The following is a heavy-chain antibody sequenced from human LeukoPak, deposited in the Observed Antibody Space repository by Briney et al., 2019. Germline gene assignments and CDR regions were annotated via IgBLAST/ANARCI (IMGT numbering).Heavy chain of an antibody. J-gene: IGHJ5*02. Sequence: SETLSLTCAVYGGSFSGYYWSWIRQPPGNGLEWIGEINHSGSTNYNPSLKSRVTISVDTSKNQFSLKLSSVTAADTAVYYCARGKVLLWFGELLPINWFDPWGQGTLVTVSS. CDR3: ARGKVLLWFGELLPINWFDP. CDR2: INHSGST. V-gene: IGHV4-34*01. D-gene: IGHD3-10*01. CDR1: GGSFSGYY.